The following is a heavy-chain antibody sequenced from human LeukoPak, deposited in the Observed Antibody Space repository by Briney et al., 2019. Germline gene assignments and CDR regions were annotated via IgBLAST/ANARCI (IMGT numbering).Heavy chain of an antibody. CDR2: IYYSGST. Sequence: SETLSLTCTVSGGSVSSGGYYWSWIRQHPGKGLEWIGYIYYSGSTYYNPSLKSRVTISVDTSKKQFSLKLSSVTAADTAVYYCARDVAVAGMSVFDYWGQGTLVTVSS. CDR3: ARDVAVAGMSVFDY. J-gene: IGHJ4*02. V-gene: IGHV4-31*03. D-gene: IGHD6-19*01. CDR1: GGSVSSGGYY.